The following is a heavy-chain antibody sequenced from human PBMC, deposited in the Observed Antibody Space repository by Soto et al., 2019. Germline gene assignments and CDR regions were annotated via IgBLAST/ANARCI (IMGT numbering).Heavy chain of an antibody. CDR3: ARVQVCGGSCYFVYYYGMDV. V-gene: IGHV1-18*01. CDR2: ISAYNGNT. D-gene: IGHD2-15*01. J-gene: IGHJ6*02. CDR1: GYTFTSYG. Sequence: AASVKVSCKASGYTFTSYGISWVRQAPGQGLEWMGWISAYNGNTNYAQKLQGRVTMTTDTSTSTAYMELRSLRSDDTAVYYCARVQVCGGSCYFVYYYGMDVWGQGTTVTVSS.